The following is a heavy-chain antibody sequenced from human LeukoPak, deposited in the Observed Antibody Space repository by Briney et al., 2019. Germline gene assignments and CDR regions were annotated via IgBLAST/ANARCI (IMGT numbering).Heavy chain of an antibody. Sequence: SETLSLTCTVSGGSISSSSYYWGWIRQPPGKGLEWIGSIYYSGSTYYNPSLKSRVTISVDTSKNQFSLKLSSVTAADTAVYYCARHPGDYDFWSGYYETIPDYWGQGTLVTVSS. CDR3: ARHPGDYDFWSGYYETIPDY. CDR2: IYYSGST. V-gene: IGHV4-39*01. CDR1: GGSISSSSYY. D-gene: IGHD3-3*01. J-gene: IGHJ4*02.